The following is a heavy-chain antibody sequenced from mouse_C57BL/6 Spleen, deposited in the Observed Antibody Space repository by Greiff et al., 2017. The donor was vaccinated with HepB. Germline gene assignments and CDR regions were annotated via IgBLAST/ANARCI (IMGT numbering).Heavy chain of an antibody. V-gene: IGHV1-53*01. Sequence: QVQLQQPGTELVKPGASVKLSCKASGYTFTSYWMHWVKQRPGQGLEWIGNINPSNGGTNYNEKFKSKATLTVDKSSSTAYMQLSSLTSEDSAGYYCASEEECSSWSMDYWGQGTSVTVSS. CDR1: GYTFTSYW. D-gene: IGHD1-1*01. CDR3: ASEEECSSWSMDY. J-gene: IGHJ4*01. CDR2: INPSNGGT.